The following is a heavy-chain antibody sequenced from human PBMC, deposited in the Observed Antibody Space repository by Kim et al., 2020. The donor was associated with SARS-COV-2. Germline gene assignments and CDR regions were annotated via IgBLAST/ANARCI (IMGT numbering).Heavy chain of an antibody. D-gene: IGHD6-19*01. CDR3: ARANGAVAGTSYYYYYGLDV. CDR2: VSAYNGNT. CDR1: GYTFIGYG. V-gene: IGHV1-18*01. J-gene: IGHJ6*02. Sequence: ASVKVSCKASGYTFIGYGINWVRQAPGQGLEWMGWVSAYNGNTNYPQKFQGRVTMTTDTSTTTAYMELRSLRSDDTAVYYCARANGAVAGTSYYYYYGLDVWGQGTTVTVSS.